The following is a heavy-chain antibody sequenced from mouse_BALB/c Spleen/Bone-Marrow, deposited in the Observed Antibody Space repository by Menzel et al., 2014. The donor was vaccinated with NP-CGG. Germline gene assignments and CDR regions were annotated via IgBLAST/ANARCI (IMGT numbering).Heavy chain of an antibody. J-gene: IGHJ4*01. D-gene: IGHD1-1*01. V-gene: IGHV1S81*02. CDR2: INPSNGRT. CDR1: GYTFTNYW. CDR3: AREGNYYGSIAMDY. Sequence: QVQLQQPGAELVKPGASVKLSCKASGYTFTNYWMHWVKQRPGQGLEWIGEINPSNGRTNYNEKFKSKATLTVDKSSSTAYMQLSSLTSEDSAVYYCAREGNYYGSIAMDYWGQGTSVTVSS.